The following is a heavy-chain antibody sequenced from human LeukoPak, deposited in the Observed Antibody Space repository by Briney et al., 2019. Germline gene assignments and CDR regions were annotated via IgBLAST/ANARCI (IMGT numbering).Heavy chain of an antibody. CDR3: ASLSYGGNYFDY. Sequence: PSETLSLTCTVSGGSISSGSYYWSWIRQPPGKGLEWIGYIFHSGSTYYNPSLKSRVTISLDRSKNQFSLKLSSVTAADTAVYYCASLSYGGNYFDYWGQGTLVTVSS. D-gene: IGHD4-23*01. CDR1: GGSISSGSYY. CDR2: IFHSGST. V-gene: IGHV4-30-2*01. J-gene: IGHJ4*02.